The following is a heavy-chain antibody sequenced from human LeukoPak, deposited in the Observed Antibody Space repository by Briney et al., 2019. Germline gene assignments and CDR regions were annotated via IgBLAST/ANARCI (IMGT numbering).Heavy chain of an antibody. CDR1: RFTFSTYW. CDR2: MNSDGSST. Sequence: GGSLRLSCAASRFTFSTYWMHWVRQAPGKGLVWVSRMNSDGSSTGYADSVKGRFTISRDNAKNSLYLQMNSLRAEDTALYYCARDLYRIVVVPHYFDYWGQGTLVTVSS. D-gene: IGHD3-22*01. J-gene: IGHJ4*02. V-gene: IGHV3-74*01. CDR3: ARDLYRIVVVPHYFDY.